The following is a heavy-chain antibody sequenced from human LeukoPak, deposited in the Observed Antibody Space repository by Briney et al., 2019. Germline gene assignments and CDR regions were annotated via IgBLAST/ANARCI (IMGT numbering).Heavy chain of an antibody. J-gene: IGHJ4*02. CDR3: AREVRYYDSSGYYLPWYFDY. D-gene: IGHD3-22*01. Sequence: PGGSLRLSCAASGCTVSSNYMSSVRQAPGKGLEWVPPIYSGDSTYYADSVKGRFTISRDNSKNTLYLQMNSLRAERTAVYYCAREVRYYDSSGYYLPWYFDYWGQGTLVTVSS. CDR2: IYSGDST. V-gene: IGHV3-66*01. CDR1: GCTVSSNY.